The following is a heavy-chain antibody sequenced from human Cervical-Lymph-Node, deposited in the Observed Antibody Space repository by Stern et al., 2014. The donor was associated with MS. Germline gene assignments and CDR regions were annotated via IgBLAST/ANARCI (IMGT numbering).Heavy chain of an antibody. CDR3: ARGVGARSSNLDY. V-gene: IGHV4-59*01. J-gene: IGHJ4*02. CDR1: GDSISRYF. CDR2: VSYSGDT. D-gene: IGHD1-26*01. Sequence: EQMVESGPGLVKPSETLSLNCTVSGDSISRYFWGWIRRPPGKGLAWICYVSYSGDTNYSPSLKSRVTISLDTSKKQFSLRLNSVTAADTAVYYCARGVGARSSNLDYWGRGTLVTVSS.